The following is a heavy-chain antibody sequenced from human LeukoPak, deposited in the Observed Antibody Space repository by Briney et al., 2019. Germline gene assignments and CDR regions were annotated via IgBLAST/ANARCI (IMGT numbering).Heavy chain of an antibody. Sequence: ASVKVPCKASGYTFTRYGISWVRQAPGQGLEWMGWISGYNGNTNYAQKFQGRVTMTTDTSTSTAYMELRSLRSDDTAVYYCARDLAVATLPTFDYWGQGILVTVSS. CDR2: ISGYNGNT. J-gene: IGHJ4*02. V-gene: IGHV1-18*01. D-gene: IGHD6-19*01. CDR3: ARDLAVATLPTFDY. CDR1: GYTFTRYG.